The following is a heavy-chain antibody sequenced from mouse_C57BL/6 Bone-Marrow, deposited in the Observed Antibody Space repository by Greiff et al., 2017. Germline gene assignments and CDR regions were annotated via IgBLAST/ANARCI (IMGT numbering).Heavy chain of an antibody. CDR2: ISSGGSYT. CDR1: GFTFSSYG. V-gene: IGHV5-6*02. D-gene: IGHD2-5*01. Sequence: EVMLVESGGDLVKPGGSLKLSCAASGFTFSSYGMSWVRQTPDKRLEWVATISSGGSYTYYPDSVKGRFTISRDNAKNTLYLQMSSLKSEDTAMYYCARRYSNPFAYWGQGTLVTVSA. CDR3: ARRYSNPFAY. J-gene: IGHJ3*01.